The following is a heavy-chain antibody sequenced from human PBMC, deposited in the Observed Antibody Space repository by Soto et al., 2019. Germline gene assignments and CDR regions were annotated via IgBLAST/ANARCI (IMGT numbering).Heavy chain of an antibody. J-gene: IGHJ4*02. CDR1: GYTFSSYA. V-gene: IGHV1-3*01. CDR2: INAGYGNT. D-gene: IGHD5-12*01. CDR3: ARLFQDYRGYTYLFDV. Sequence: GASVNVSCKASGYTFSSYAMHWVRQAPGQRLEWMGWINAGYGNTKSSQKFQDRVTISRDTSASTAYMELTSLTSDDTALYYCARLFQDYRGYTYLFDVWGQGTLVTVSS.